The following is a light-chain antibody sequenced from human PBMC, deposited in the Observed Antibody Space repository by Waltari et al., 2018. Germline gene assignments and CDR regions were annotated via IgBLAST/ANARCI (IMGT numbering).Light chain of an antibody. CDR2: AVT. Sequence: QPALTQPPSVSGSPGQSITISCTVTSNDVGNSKHVCWFQQHPRKAPPPTISAVTERPSGFSERFSGSTSGNTASLTISGLQAEDEADYYCLSYTSSITFVFGGGTKLSVL. V-gene: IGLV2-23*02. CDR3: LSYTSSITFV. J-gene: IGLJ2*01. CDR1: SNDVGNSKH.